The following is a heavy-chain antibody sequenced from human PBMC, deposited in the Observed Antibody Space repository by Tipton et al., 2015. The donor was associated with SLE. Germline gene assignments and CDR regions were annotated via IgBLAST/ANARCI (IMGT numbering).Heavy chain of an antibody. Sequence: SLRLSCADSGLTFSSYEMNWVRQAPGKRLEWVSYIRSSGSTIYYADSVKGRFTISRENAKNSLYLQMNSLRADDTAVYYCARELGIVRATGYYYGMDVWGQETTVTVTS. CDR2: IRSSGSTI. D-gene: IGHD1-26*01. V-gene: IGHV3-48*03. J-gene: IGHJ6*01. CDR1: GLTFSSYE. CDR3: ARELGIVRATGYYYGMDV.